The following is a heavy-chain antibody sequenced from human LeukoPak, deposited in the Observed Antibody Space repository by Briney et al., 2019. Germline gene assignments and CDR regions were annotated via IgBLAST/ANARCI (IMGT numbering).Heavy chain of an antibody. CDR1: GFTFSTYW. CDR2: IKEDGSET. CDR3: AKDGTGTDAFDM. D-gene: IGHD1-1*01. V-gene: IGHV3-7*03. Sequence: PGGSLRLSCAVSGFTFSTYWMSWVRQAPGKGLEWVANIKEDGSETYYVDSLKGRFTISRDNSKNTLFLQMNSLRAEDTAVYYCAKDGTGTDAFDMWGQGTMVTVSS. J-gene: IGHJ3*02.